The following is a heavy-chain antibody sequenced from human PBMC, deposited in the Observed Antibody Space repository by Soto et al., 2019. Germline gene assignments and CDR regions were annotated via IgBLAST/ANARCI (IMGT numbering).Heavy chain of an antibody. CDR1: GYTFTGYY. Sequence: QVQLVQSGAEVKKPGASVKVSCKASGYTFTGYYMHWVRQAPGQGLEWMGWINPNSGGTNYAQKFQGWVTMTRDTSISTAYMELSRLRSDDTAVYYCARGRAMVNFYYYGMDVWGQGTTVTVSS. CDR3: ARGRAMVNFYYYGMDV. V-gene: IGHV1-2*04. J-gene: IGHJ6*02. CDR2: INPNSGGT. D-gene: IGHD5-18*01.